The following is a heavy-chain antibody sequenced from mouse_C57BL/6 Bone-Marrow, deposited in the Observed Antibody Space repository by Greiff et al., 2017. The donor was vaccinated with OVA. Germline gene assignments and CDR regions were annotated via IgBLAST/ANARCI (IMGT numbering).Heavy chain of an antibody. J-gene: IGHJ4*01. V-gene: IGHV7-1*01. CDR3: ARDAVTPYYAMDY. CDR1: GFTFSDFY. Sequence: EVNVVESGGGLVQSGRSLRLSCATSGFTFSDFYMEWVRQAPGKGLEWIAASRNKGNDYTTEYSATGKGRFIVARDTSHSILYLQMNALIAEDTAVYYCARDAVTPYYAMDYWGQGTSVTVSS. CDR2: SRNKGNDYTT. D-gene: IGHD2-12*01.